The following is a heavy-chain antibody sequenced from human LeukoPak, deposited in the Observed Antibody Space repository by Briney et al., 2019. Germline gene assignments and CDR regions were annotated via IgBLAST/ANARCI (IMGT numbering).Heavy chain of an antibody. D-gene: IGHD5-18*01. CDR1: GFTFSDYY. CDR2: ISTSGIYT. Sequence: PGGSLRLSCAASGFTFSDYYMSWIRQAPGKGLEWVSYISTSGIYTNYADSVKGRFTISRDNAENSLHLQMNSLRADDTAVYYCAREFKSGYGMWAWGQGTLVTVSS. J-gene: IGHJ5*02. CDR3: AREFKSGYGMWA. V-gene: IGHV3-11*06.